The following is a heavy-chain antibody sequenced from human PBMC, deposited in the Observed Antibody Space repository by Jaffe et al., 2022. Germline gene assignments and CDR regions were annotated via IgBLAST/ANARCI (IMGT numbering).Heavy chain of an antibody. CDR2: IDWDDDK. J-gene: IGHJ4*02. CDR3: ARMKYYDFWSGYSGAIDY. V-gene: IGHV2-70*01. D-gene: IGHD3-3*01. Sequence: QVTLRESGPALVKPTQTLTLTCTFSGFSLSTSGMCVSWIRQPPGKALEWLALIDWDDDKYYSTSLKTRLTISKDTSKNQVVLTMTNMDPVDTATYYCARMKYYDFWSGYSGAIDYWGQGTLVTVSS. CDR1: GFSLSTSGMC.